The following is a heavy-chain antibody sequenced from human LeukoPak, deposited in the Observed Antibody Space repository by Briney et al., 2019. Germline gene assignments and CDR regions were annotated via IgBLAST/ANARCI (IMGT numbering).Heavy chain of an antibody. CDR1: GGSISSHY. Sequence: SETLSLTCTVSGGSISSHYWSWIRQPPGKGLEWIGYIYYSGSTNYNPSLKSRVTISVDTSKNQFSLKLSSVTAADTAVYYCARGECRSWGQGTLATVSS. CDR2: IYYSGST. D-gene: IGHD2-15*01. V-gene: IGHV4-59*11. CDR3: ARGECRS. J-gene: IGHJ4*02.